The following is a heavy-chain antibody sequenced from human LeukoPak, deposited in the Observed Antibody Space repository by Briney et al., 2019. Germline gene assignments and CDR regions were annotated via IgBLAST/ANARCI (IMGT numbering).Heavy chain of an antibody. CDR1: GFTFSTYA. V-gene: IGHV3-23*01. Sequence: PGGSLRLSCAASGFTFSTYAMSWVRQAPGKGPEWVSAISGSGGSTYYADSVKGRFTISRDNSKNTLYLQMNSLRAEDTAVYYCAKDFNTFMFGGFTTFDYGGQEPRVTAS. D-gene: IGHD3-16*01. CDR3: AKDFNTFMFGGFTTFDY. CDR2: ISGSGGST. J-gene: IGHJ4*02.